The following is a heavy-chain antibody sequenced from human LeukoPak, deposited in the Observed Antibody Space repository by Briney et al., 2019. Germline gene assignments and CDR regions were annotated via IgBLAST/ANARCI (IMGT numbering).Heavy chain of an antibody. V-gene: IGHV4-39*01. CDR1: GGSISSSSYY. CDR2: IYYSGST. D-gene: IGHD6-13*01. Sequence: SETLSLTCTVSGGSISSSSYYWGWLRQPPGKGLEWLGSIYYSGSTYYNPSLKSRVTISVDTSKNQFSLKLSSVTAADTAVYYCARHPLDSSSWSHVWYFDLWGRGTLVTVSS. J-gene: IGHJ2*01. CDR3: ARHPLDSSSWSHVWYFDL.